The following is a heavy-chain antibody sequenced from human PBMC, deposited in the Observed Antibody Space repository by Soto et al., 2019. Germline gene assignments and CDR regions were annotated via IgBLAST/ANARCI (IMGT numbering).Heavy chain of an antibody. CDR1: GFTFSSYS. D-gene: IGHD6-13*01. CDR2: ITSSSNFI. CDR3: ARARSWYSVSWYGGYSDY. V-gene: IGHV3-21*01. Sequence: EVHLVESGGGLVKPGGSLRLSCGASGFTFSSYSMNWVRQAPGKGLEWVSVITSSSNFIYYADSVKGRFTISRDNAKNSLSLQMNSLRAEDTAVYYCARARSWYSVSWYGGYSDYWGQGTLVTVSS. J-gene: IGHJ4*02.